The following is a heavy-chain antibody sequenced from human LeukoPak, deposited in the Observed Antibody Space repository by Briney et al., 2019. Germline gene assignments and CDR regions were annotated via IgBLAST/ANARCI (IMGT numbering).Heavy chain of an antibody. CDR1: GFTFDDYA. CDR3: AKGCIGWSCSYFDS. V-gene: IGHV3-9*01. Sequence: GRSLRLSCVASGFTFDDYATHWVRQAPGKGLEWISATSWKSHKIGYADSVKGRFTVSRDNAKNSLYLQLNSLTVDDTAFYYCAKGCIGWSCSYFDSWGQGTLVTVSS. CDR2: TSWKSHKI. J-gene: IGHJ4*02. D-gene: IGHD6-19*01.